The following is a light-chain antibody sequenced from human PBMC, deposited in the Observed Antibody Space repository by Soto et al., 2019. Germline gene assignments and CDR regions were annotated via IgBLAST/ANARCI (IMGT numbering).Light chain of an antibody. CDR1: RSIGTY. CDR2: GAS. V-gene: IGKV3-11*01. J-gene: IGKJ5*01. Sequence: EIVLTQSPATLSLSPGERATLSCRASRSIGTYLAWYQQKPGQAPRLLMYGASNRATGIPARFSGSGSATDFTLTISSLEPADFAVYYCQQYNNWPPTFGQGTRLEIK. CDR3: QQYNNWPPT.